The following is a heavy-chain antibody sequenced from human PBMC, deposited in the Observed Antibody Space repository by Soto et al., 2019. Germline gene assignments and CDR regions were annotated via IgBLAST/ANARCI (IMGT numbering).Heavy chain of an antibody. CDR3: AKDKSNEELSVYYYNGLDA. J-gene: IGHJ6*02. D-gene: IGHD3-10*01. CDR1: GFTFEDYA. V-gene: IGHV3-9*01. Sequence: PGGSLRLSCAGSGFTFEDYAMRWVRQDPVKGLEWVASISWDSGKIGYADSVKGRFTISRDNAKNSLYLQMDSLRADDTALYFCAKDKSNEELSVYYYNGLDAWGQGTTVTVSS. CDR2: ISWDSGKI.